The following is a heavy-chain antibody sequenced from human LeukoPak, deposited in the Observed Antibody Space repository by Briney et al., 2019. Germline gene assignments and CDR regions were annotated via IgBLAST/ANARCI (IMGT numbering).Heavy chain of an antibody. Sequence: SETLSLTCSVSGGSINNYGGAWIRQPPGGGLELLGFIYYTGTTLHNPSFKSRVTLSVDTSKNQFSLKLSSVTAADTAIYYCARYNSLNRDFTALDFWGQGILVTVSS. V-gene: IGHV4-59*01. CDR3: ARYNSLNRDFTALDF. J-gene: IGHJ4*02. CDR2: IYYTGTT. D-gene: IGHD3-9*01. CDR1: GGSINNYG.